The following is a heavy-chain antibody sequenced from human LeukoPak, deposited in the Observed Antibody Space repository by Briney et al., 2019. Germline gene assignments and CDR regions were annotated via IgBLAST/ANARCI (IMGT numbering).Heavy chain of an antibody. V-gene: IGHV3-66*01. CDR2: IYSGGST. J-gene: IGHJ4*02. CDR1: EFSVGSNY. CDR3: ASIGRAVGAYPFDY. D-gene: IGHD1-26*01. Sequence: PGGSLRLSCAASEFSVGSNYMTWVRQAPGKGLEWVSLIYSGGSTYYADSVKGRFTISRDNSKNTLYLQMNSLRAEDTAVYYCASIGRAVGAYPFDYWGQGTLVTVSS.